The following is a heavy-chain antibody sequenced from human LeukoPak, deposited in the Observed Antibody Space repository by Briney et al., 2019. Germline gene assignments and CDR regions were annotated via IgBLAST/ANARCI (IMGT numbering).Heavy chain of an antibody. CDR1: GGSISSGGYY. D-gene: IGHD3-3*01. V-gene: IGHV4-61*08. CDR3: ARERGLRFSPWYFDL. Sequence: SQTLSLTCTVSGGSISSGGYYWSWIRQSPGKGLEWIGYIYYSGSTNYNPSLKSRVTISVNTSTNQFSLKLSSVTAADTAVYYCARERGLRFSPWYFDLWGRGTLVTVSS. CDR2: IYYSGST. J-gene: IGHJ2*01.